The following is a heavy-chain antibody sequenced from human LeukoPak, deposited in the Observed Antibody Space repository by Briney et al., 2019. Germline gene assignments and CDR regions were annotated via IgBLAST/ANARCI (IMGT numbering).Heavy chain of an antibody. Sequence: SETLSLTCTVSAGSIGSYYCSWIRQPPGKGLEWIGYIYYSGSTNYNPSLMSRATISVDTSKDQFSLKLSSVTAADTAVYYCARDNGFFGVVTGAWFDPWGQGTLVTVSS. CDR3: ARDNGFFGVVTGAWFDP. D-gene: IGHD3-3*01. CDR1: AGSIGSYY. CDR2: IYYSGST. V-gene: IGHV4-59*01. J-gene: IGHJ5*02.